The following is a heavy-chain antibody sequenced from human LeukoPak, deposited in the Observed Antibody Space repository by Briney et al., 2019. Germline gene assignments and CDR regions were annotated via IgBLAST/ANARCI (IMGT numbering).Heavy chain of an antibody. D-gene: IGHD4/OR15-4a*01. Sequence: GSLRLSCAASGFTFSSYGMHWVRQAPGKGLEWVAVISYDGSNKYYADSVKGRFTISRDNSKNTLYLQMNSLRAEDTAVYYCAKEFMVGSYYFDYWGQGTLVTVSS. CDR2: ISYDGSNK. CDR1: GFTFSSYG. J-gene: IGHJ4*02. CDR3: AKEFMVGSYYFDY. V-gene: IGHV3-30*18.